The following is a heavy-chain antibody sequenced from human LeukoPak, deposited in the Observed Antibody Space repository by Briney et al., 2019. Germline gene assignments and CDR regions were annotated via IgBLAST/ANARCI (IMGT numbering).Heavy chain of an antibody. CDR2: LSGSGSST. CDR1: GFIFNKHA. J-gene: IGHJ4*02. CDR3: AKERDYGPADY. V-gene: IGHV3-23*01. D-gene: IGHD4/OR15-4a*01. Sequence: GGSLRPPCAASGFIFNKHAMSWVRQAPGKGLEWVSGLSGSGSSTDYADSVKGRFTVSRDNSKNTLFLQMNSLRAEDTAIYYCAKERDYGPADYWGQGTLVTVSS.